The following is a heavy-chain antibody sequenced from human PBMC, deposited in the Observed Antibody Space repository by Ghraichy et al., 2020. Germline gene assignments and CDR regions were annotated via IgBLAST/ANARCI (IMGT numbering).Heavy chain of an antibody. CDR1: GGSISSSSYY. D-gene: IGHD6-13*01. CDR3: ARQIRLAAAGLDY. V-gene: IGHV4-39*01. J-gene: IGHJ4*02. Sequence: SLTCTVSGGSISSSSYYWGWIRQPPGKGLEWIGSIYYSGSTYYNPSLKSRVTISVDTSKNQFSLKLSSVTAADTAVYYCARQIRLAAAGLDYWGQGTLVTVSS. CDR2: IYYSGST.